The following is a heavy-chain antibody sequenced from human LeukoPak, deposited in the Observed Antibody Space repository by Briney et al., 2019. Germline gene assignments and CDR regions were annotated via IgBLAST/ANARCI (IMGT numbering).Heavy chain of an antibody. CDR2: INPNSGGT. Sequence: ASVKVSCKASGYTFTGYYMHRVRQAPGQGLEWMGWINPNSGGTNYAQKFQGRVTMTRDTSISTAYMELSRLRSDDTAVYYCAGGSLVTTKYYYYYMDVWGKGTTVTVSS. J-gene: IGHJ6*03. CDR3: AGGSLVTTKYYYYYMDV. CDR1: GYTFTGYY. V-gene: IGHV1-2*02. D-gene: IGHD4-17*01.